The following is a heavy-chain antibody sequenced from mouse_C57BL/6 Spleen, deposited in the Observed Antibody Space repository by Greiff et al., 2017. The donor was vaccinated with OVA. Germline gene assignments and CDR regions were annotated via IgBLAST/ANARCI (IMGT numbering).Heavy chain of an antibody. CDR2: INPSGGYT. CDR1: GYTFTSYT. J-gene: IGHJ3*01. CDR3: VSNWDWFAY. D-gene: IGHD4-1*01. V-gene: IGHV1-4*01. Sequence: VQLQESGAELARPGASVKMSCTASGYTFTSYTMHWVKQRPGQGLEWIGYINPSGGYTKYNQKFKDKATLTADKSSSTAYMQLSSLTSENSAVYYCVSNWDWFAYWGQGTLVTVSA.